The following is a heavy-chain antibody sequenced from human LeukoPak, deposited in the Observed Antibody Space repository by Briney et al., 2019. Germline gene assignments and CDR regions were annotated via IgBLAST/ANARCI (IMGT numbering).Heavy chain of an antibody. V-gene: IGHV1-46*01. CDR2: INPSGGST. J-gene: IGHJ5*02. D-gene: IGHD2-2*01. Sequence: ASVKVSCKASGYTFTSYYMHWVRQAPGQGLEWMGIINPSGGSTSYAQKFQGRVTMTRGTSTSTVYMELSSLRSEDTAVYYCARTLGYCSSTSCYPSYNWFDPWGQGTLVTVSS. CDR3: ARTLGYCSSTSCYPSYNWFDP. CDR1: GYTFTSYY.